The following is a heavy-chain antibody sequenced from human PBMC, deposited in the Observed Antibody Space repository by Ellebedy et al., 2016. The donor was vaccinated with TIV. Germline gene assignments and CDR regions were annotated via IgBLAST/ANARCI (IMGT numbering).Heavy chain of an antibody. CDR1: GYTFTSYY. Sequence: AASVKVSCKASGYTFTSYYMHWVRQAPGQGLEWMGIINPSGGSTSYAQKFQGRVTMTRDTSTSTVYMELSSLRSEDTAVYYCARGGYCTNGVCYKGGLDDYWGQGTLVTVSS. CDR2: INPSGGST. V-gene: IGHV1-46*01. CDR3: ARGGYCTNGVCYKGGLDDY. D-gene: IGHD2-8*01. J-gene: IGHJ4*02.